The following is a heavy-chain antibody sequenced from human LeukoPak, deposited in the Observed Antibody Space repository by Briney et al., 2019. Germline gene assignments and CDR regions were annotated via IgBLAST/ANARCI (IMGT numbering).Heavy chain of an antibody. Sequence: TGGSLRLSCAASGFTFSSYVVHWVRRAPGKGLEWVSYVSSSGTTTYYADSVKGRFTISRDNGKNLVSLQMNSLRDEDTAVYYCARADRDGNKRFLDWGQGTLVTVSS. CDR2: VSSSGTTT. CDR3: ARADRDGNKRFLD. D-gene: IGHD5-24*01. J-gene: IGHJ4*02. V-gene: IGHV3-48*02. CDR1: GFTFSSYV.